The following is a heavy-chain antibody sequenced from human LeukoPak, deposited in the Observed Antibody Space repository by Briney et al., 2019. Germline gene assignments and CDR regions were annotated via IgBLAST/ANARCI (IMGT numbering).Heavy chain of an antibody. CDR2: IYYSGST. CDR1: GGSISSGDYY. Sequence: SETLSLTCTVSGGSISSGDYYWSWIRQPPGKGLEWIGYIYYSGSTYYNPSLKSRVTISVDTSKNQFSLKLSSVTAADTAVYYCARGGYDYGGNSEKRYYYYYMDVWGKGTTATVSS. D-gene: IGHD4-23*01. CDR3: ARGGYDYGGNSEKRYYYYYMDV. V-gene: IGHV4-30-4*08. J-gene: IGHJ6*03.